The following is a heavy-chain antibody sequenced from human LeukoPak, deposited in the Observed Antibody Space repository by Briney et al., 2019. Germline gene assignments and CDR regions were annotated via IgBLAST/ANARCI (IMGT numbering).Heavy chain of an antibody. Sequence: PSETLSLTCTVSGGSISSSSYYWGWIRQPPGKGLEWIGSIYYSGSTYYNPSLKSRVTISVDTSKNQFSLKLSSVTAADTAVYYCARAPSGYEGSYDYWGQGTLVTVSS. J-gene: IGHJ4*02. D-gene: IGHD5-12*01. CDR2: IYYSGST. V-gene: IGHV4-39*07. CDR1: GGSISSSSYY. CDR3: ARAPSGYEGSYDY.